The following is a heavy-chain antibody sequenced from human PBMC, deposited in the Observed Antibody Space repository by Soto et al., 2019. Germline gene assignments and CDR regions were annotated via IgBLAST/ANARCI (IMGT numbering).Heavy chain of an antibody. CDR1: GGSISSSHW. CDR3: VIDADGPGIVPASWIV. D-gene: IGHD2-21*02. CDR2: IYHSGST. J-gene: IGHJ6*02. Sequence: SETLSLTCSVSGGSISSSHWWGWVRQAPGKGLAWIGEIYHSGSTNYNPSLKSRITMSVDKSKNQFSVNLGSVTTADPAVYYCVIDADGPGIVPASWIVWGRGTMVTVSS. V-gene: IGHV4-4*02.